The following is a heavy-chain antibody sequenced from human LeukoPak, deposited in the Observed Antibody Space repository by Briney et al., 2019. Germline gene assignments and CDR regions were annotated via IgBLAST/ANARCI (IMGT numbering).Heavy chain of an antibody. Sequence: PGGSLRLSCAASGFTFSSYSMNWVRQAPGKGPEWVSYISSSRSTIYYADSVKGRFTISRDSAKNSLYLQMNSLRAEDTAVYYCAELGITMIGGVWGKGTTVTISS. J-gene: IGHJ6*04. V-gene: IGHV3-48*01. CDR3: AELGITMIGGV. D-gene: IGHD3-10*02. CDR2: ISSSRSTI. CDR1: GFTFSSYS.